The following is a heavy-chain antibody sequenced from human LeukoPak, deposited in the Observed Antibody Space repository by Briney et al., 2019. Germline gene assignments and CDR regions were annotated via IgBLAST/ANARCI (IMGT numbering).Heavy chain of an antibody. D-gene: IGHD2-2*01. V-gene: IGHV3-30*02. J-gene: IGHJ6*03. CDR2: IRYDGSNK. CDR1: GFTFSSYG. CDR3: ARGGLMGYCSSTSCSTYYYYMDV. Sequence: PGESLRLSCAASGFTFSSYGMHWVRQAPGKGLEWVAFIRYDGSNKYYADSVKGRFTISRDNSKNTLYLQMNSLRAEDTAVYYCARGGLMGYCSSTSCSTYYYYMDVWGKGTTVTVSS.